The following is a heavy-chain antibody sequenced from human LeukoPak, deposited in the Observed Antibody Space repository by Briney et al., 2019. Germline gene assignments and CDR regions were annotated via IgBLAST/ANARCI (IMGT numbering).Heavy chain of an antibody. CDR2: IYTGGTT. D-gene: IGHD3-22*01. J-gene: IGHJ5*02. CDR1: GGSISSYY. Sequence: PSETLSLTCTVSGGSISSYYWSWLRQPAGKGLEWIGRIYTGGTTNYNPSLKSRVTMSVDTSKNQFSLSLSSVTAADTAVYYCARDNYDNTNWFDPWGQGTLVTVST. V-gene: IGHV4-4*07. CDR3: ARDNYDNTNWFDP.